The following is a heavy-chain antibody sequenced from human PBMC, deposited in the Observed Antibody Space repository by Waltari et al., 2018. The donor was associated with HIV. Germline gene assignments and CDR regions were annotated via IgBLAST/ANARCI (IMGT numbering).Heavy chain of an antibody. Sequence: QVQLVQSGAEVKKPGSSVKVSCKASGGTFSSYAISWVRQAPGQGLEWMGGIIPIFGTANYAQKVQGRVTITADESTSTAYMELSSLRSEDMAVYYCARDRSRDGYNSYYFDYWGQGTLVTVSS. CDR3: ARDRSRDGYNSYYFDY. V-gene: IGHV1-69*01. D-gene: IGHD5-12*01. J-gene: IGHJ4*02. CDR2: IIPIFGTA. CDR1: GGTFSSYA.